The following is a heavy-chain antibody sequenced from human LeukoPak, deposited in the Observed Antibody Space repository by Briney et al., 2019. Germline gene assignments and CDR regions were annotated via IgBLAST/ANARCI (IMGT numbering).Heavy chain of an antibody. CDR2: IKEDGSEK. V-gene: IGHV3-7*01. CDR3: ASGRQLGY. J-gene: IGHJ4*02. CDR1: GFTFSNYW. Sequence: PGGSLRLSCAASGFTFSNYWMSWVRQAPGKGLEWVANIKEDGSEKYYVDSVKGRFTISRENARNSLYLQMNSLRAEDTAVYYCASGRQLGYWGQGTLVTVSS. D-gene: IGHD6-13*01.